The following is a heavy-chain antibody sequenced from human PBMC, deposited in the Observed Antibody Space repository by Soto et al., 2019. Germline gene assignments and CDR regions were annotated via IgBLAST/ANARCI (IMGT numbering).Heavy chain of an antibody. CDR1: GYSFTSXG. CDR2: ISAYNGNT. V-gene: IGHV1-18*01. Sequence: ASVKVSCKASGYSFTSXGISWVRQAPGQGREWMGWISAYNGNTNYAQNLQGRVTITTDTSTSTAYMELRSLRSDDTAVYYCARDPPPPDYWGQGTLVTVSS. CDR3: ARDPPPPDY. J-gene: IGHJ4*02.